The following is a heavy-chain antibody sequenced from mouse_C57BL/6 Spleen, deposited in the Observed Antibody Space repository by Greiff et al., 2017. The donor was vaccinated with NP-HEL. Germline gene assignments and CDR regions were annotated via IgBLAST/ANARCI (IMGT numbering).Heavy chain of an antibody. Sequence: EVQLVESGTVLARPGASVKMSCKTSGYTFTSYWMHWVNQRPGQGLEWIGAIYPGNSDTSYNQKFKGKAKLTAVTSASTAYMELSSLTNEDSAVYYCTRSTMITTVGKYAMDYWGQGTSVTVSS. CDR2: IYPGNSDT. CDR3: TRSTMITTVGKYAMDY. D-gene: IGHD2-4*01. V-gene: IGHV1-5*01. CDR1: GYTFTSYW. J-gene: IGHJ4*01.